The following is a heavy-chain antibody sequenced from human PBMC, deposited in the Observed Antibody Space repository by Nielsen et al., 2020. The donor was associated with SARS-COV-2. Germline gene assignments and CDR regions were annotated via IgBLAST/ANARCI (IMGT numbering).Heavy chain of an antibody. CDR2: INGDETDE. Sequence: GESLKISCAASGFTFRASGMNWVRQAPGRGLEWVSYINGDETDEYYAASVKGRFTIFRDNAKNTLYLEMNSLRDDDTAVYYCARQPVSSYQQLLKYSFYIDVWGKGTTVTVSS. CDR1: GFTFRASG. CDR3: ARQPVSSYQQLLKYSFYIDV. D-gene: IGHD1-26*01. V-gene: IGHV3-48*02. J-gene: IGHJ6*03.